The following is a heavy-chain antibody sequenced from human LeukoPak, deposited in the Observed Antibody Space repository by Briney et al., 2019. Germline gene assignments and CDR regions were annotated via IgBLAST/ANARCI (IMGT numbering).Heavy chain of an antibody. CDR2: IYYSGST. Sequence: SETLSLTCAVYGGSFSGYYWSWIRQPPGKGLEWIGYIYYSGSTNYNPSLKSRVTISVDTSKNQFSLKLSSVTAADTAVYYCARENAGGAFDIWGQGIMVTVSS. CDR1: GGSFSGYY. J-gene: IGHJ3*02. D-gene: IGHD1-1*01. CDR3: ARENAGGAFDI. V-gene: IGHV4-59*01.